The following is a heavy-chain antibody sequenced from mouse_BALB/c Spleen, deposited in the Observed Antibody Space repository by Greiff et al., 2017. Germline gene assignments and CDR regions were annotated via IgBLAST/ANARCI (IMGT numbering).Heavy chain of an antibody. J-gene: IGHJ2*01. CDR2: IYPGNSDT. D-gene: IGHD2-1*01. CDR1: GYTFTSYW. Sequence: EVQGVESGTVLARPGASVKMSCKASGYTFTSYWMHWVKQRPGQGLEWIGAIYPGNSDTSYNQKFKGKAKLTAVTSTSTAYMELSSLTNEDSAVYYCPIYYGNYFDYWGQGTTLTVSS. V-gene: IGHV1-5*01. CDR3: PIYYGNYFDY.